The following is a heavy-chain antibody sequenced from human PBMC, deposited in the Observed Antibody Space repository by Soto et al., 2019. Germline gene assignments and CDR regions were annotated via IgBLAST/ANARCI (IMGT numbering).Heavy chain of an antibody. CDR2: IYYSGST. V-gene: IGHV4-59*01. D-gene: IGHD3-22*01. CDR3: ARVAYYYDSSGYIHYFDY. J-gene: IGHJ4*02. Sequence: SETLSLTCTVSGGPISSYYWSWIRQPPGKGLEWIGYIYYSGSTNYNPSLKSRVTISVDTSKNQFSLKLSSVTAADTAVYYCARVAYYYDSSGYIHYFDYWGQGTLVTVSS. CDR1: GGPISSYY.